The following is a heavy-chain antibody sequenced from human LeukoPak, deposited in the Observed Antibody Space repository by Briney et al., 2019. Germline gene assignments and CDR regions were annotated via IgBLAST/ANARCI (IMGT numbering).Heavy chain of an antibody. CDR2: IKQDGSEK. CDR1: GFTFSSYW. V-gene: IGHV3-7*01. J-gene: IGHJ6*03. Sequence: PGGSLRLSCAASGFTFSSYWMSWVRQAPGKGLEWVANIKQDGSEKYYVDSVKGRFTISRDNAKNSLYLQMNSLRAEDTAVYYCARARGGGYDEYYYYYYMDVWGKGTTVTISS. CDR3: ARARGGGYDEYYYYYYMDV. D-gene: IGHD5-12*01.